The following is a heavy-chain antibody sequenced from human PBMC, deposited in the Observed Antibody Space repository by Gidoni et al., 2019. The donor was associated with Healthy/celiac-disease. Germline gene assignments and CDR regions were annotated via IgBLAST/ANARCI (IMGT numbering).Heavy chain of an antibody. V-gene: IGHV4-31*03. CDR3: ARAGEDRFLEWLPNY. J-gene: IGHJ4*02. Sequence: QVQLQESGPGLVKPSQTLSLTCTVSGGSISRGGYYWSWIRQHPGKGLGWIGYINYSGSTYYNPSLKSRVTISVDTSKNQFSLKLSSVTAADTAVYYCARAGEDRFLEWLPNYWGQGTLVTVSS. CDR2: INYSGST. D-gene: IGHD3-3*01. CDR1: GGSISRGGYY.